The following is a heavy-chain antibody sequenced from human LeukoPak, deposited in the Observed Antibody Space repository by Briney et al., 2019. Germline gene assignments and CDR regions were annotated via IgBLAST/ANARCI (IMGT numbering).Heavy chain of an antibody. V-gene: IGHV3-23*01. Sequence: GGSLRLSCAASGFTFSSYAMSWVRQAPGKGLEWVSAISGSGGSTYYADSVKGRFTISRDNAKNSLYLQMNSLRAEDTAVYYCAREGDGYNCFDYWGQGTLVTVSS. J-gene: IGHJ4*02. CDR2: ISGSGGST. D-gene: IGHD5-24*01. CDR3: AREGDGYNCFDY. CDR1: GFTFSSYA.